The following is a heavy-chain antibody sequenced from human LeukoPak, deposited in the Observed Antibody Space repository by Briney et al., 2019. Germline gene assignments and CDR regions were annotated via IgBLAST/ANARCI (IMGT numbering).Heavy chain of an antibody. CDR2: IYHSGST. D-gene: IGHD3-10*01. CDR3: ARGRNTMVRGAIGAETKYYYSYYMDV. CDR1: GFTFSSYAM. V-gene: IGHV4-4*02. Sequence: GSLRLSCAASGFTFSSYAMSWVRQAPGKGLEWIGEIYHSGSTNYNPSLKSRVTISVDKSKNQFSLKLSSVTAADTAVYYCARGRNTMVRGAIGAETKYYYSYYMDVWGKGTTVTVSS. J-gene: IGHJ6*03.